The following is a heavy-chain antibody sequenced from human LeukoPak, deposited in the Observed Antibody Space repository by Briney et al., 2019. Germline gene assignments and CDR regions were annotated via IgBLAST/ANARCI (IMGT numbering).Heavy chain of an antibody. CDR3: AREVIAVAGYFDY. CDR1: GFTFSSYS. V-gene: IGHV3-48*01. CDR2: ISSSSSTI. D-gene: IGHD6-19*01. J-gene: IGHJ4*02. Sequence: GGSLRLSCAASGFTFSSYSMTWVRQAPGKGLEWVSYISSSSSTIYYADSVKGRFTISRDNAKNSLYLQMNSLRAEDTAVYYCAREVIAVAGYFDYWGQGTLVTVSS.